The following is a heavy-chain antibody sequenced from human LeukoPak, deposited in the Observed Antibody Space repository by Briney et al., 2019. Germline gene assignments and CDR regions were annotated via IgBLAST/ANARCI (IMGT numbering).Heavy chain of an antibody. Sequence: ASVKISCKASVYTFTGYYMHCVRHAPGQGLERRGWINPNSGGTNYAQKFQGRVTMTRDTSISTAYMELSRLRSDDTAVYYCARDGQELLAAYYFDYWGQGTLVTVSS. J-gene: IGHJ4*02. CDR3: ARDGQELLAAYYFDY. V-gene: IGHV1-2*02. CDR2: INPNSGGT. D-gene: IGHD1-26*01. CDR1: VYTFTGYY.